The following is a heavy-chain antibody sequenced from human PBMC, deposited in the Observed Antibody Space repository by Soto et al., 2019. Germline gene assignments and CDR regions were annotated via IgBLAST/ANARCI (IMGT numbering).Heavy chain of an antibody. CDR2: IKQDGSEK. D-gene: IGHD3-9*01. J-gene: IGHJ4*02. Sequence: EVQLVESGGGLVQPGGSLRLSCAASGFTFSSYWMSWVRQAPGKGLEWVANIKQDGSEKYYVDSVKGRFTISRDNAKNSLYLQINSLRAEDTAVSDCARGHFDPDYWGQGTLVTVSS. CDR3: ARGHFDPDY. CDR1: GFTFSSYW. V-gene: IGHV3-7*02.